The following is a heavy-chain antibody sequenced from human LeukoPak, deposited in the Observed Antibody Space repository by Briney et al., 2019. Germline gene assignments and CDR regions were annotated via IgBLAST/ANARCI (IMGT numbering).Heavy chain of an antibody. Sequence: ASVKVSCKASGGTFSSYAISWVRQAPGQGLEWMGWINPNSGGTNYAQKFQGRVTMTRDTSISTAYMELSRLRSDDTAVYYCARAVGERDAFDIWGQGTMVTVSS. J-gene: IGHJ3*02. V-gene: IGHV1-2*02. CDR1: GGTFSSYA. CDR3: ARAVGERDAFDI. D-gene: IGHD3-10*01. CDR2: INPNSGGT.